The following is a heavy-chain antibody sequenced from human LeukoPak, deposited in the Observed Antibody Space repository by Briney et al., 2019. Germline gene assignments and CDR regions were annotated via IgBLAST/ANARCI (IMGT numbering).Heavy chain of an antibody. J-gene: IGHJ4*02. V-gene: IGHV5-51*03. D-gene: IGHD3-10*01. CDR2: IYPGDSDT. CDR1: GYSFTSYW. CDR3: ARGYYYGSGSYYSSLDY. Sequence: GESLKISCKGSGYSFTSYWIGWVHQMPGKGLEWMGIIYPGDSDTRYSPSFQGQVTISADKSISTAYLQWSSLKASDTAMYYCARGYYYGSGSYYSSLDYWGQGTLVTVSS.